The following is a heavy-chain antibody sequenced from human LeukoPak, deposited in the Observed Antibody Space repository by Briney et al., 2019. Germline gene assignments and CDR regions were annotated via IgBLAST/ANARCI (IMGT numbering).Heavy chain of an antibody. Sequence: ASVKVSCKASGYTFTGYYMHWVRQAPGQGLEWMGWINPNSGGTNYAQNFQGGVTMTRDTSISTAYMELSSLGSDDTAVYYCARGRGSLRDTLDFWGQGTMVTVSS. CDR2: INPNSGGT. CDR1: GYTFTGYY. CDR3: ARGRGSLRDTLDF. D-gene: IGHD1-26*01. V-gene: IGHV1-2*02. J-gene: IGHJ3*01.